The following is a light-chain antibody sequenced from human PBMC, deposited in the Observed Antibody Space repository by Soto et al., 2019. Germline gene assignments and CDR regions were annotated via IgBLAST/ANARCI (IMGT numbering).Light chain of an antibody. CDR2: KAS. Sequence: DIQMTQSPSTLSVSVGDRVTITCRASQSISSCLAWYQQKPGKAPKSLIYKASSLESGVPSRFSGSGSGTEFTLTISSLQPDDVATYYCQQYSISPITFGQGTRLEIK. V-gene: IGKV1-5*03. J-gene: IGKJ5*01. CDR1: QSISSC. CDR3: QQYSISPIT.